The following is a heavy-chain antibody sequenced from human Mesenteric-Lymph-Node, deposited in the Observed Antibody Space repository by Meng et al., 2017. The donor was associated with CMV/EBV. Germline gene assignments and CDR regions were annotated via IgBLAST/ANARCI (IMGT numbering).Heavy chain of an antibody. CDR2: IYSDGSST. Sequence: ESLKISCAASGFTFSGYWMHWVRQAPGRGLVWVSRIYSDGSSTNYADSVKGRFNISRDNAKNTLFLQMNNLRGEDTAVYYCVRGGSTYFAYWGQGSLVTVSS. D-gene: IGHD1-1*01. CDR3: VRGGSTYFAY. J-gene: IGHJ4*02. CDR1: GFTFSGYW. V-gene: IGHV3-74*01.